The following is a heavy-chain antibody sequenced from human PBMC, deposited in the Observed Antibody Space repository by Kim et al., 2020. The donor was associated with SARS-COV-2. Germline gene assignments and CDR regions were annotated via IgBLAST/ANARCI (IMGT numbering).Heavy chain of an antibody. CDR3: ARVARTPRIGIYGGRGGYWFDP. D-gene: IGHD4-17*01. V-gene: IGHV4-38-2*02. CDR1: GYSISSGYY. CDR2: IYHSGST. Sequence: SETLSLTCTVSGYSISSGYYWGWIRQPPGKGLEWIGSIYHSGSTYYNPSLKSRVTISVDTSKNQFSLKLSSVTAADTAVYYCARVARTPRIGIYGGRGGYWFDPWGQGTLVTVSS. J-gene: IGHJ5*02.